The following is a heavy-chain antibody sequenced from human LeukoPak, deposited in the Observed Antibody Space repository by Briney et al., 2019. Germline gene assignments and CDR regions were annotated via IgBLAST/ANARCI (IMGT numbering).Heavy chain of an antibody. CDR3: ARQGCSGGSCYYSKNYGMDV. CDR1: GGSISGYY. V-gene: IGHV4-59*08. J-gene: IGHJ6*02. D-gene: IGHD2-15*01. Sequence: ASETLSLTCTVSGGSISGYYWSWIRQPPGKGLEWIGDIYYSGSTNYNPSLKRRVTISVDTSKNQFSLKLSSVTAADTAVYYCARQGCSGGSCYYSKNYGMDVWGQGTTVTVSS. CDR2: IYYSGST.